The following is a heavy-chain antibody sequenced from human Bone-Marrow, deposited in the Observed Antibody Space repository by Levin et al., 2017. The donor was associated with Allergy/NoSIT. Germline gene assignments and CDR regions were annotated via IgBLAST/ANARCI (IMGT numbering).Heavy chain of an antibody. CDR1: GFTFSSYG. CDR2: ISYDGSNK. CDR3: AKDDYSYPAMDDY. Sequence: GGSLRLSCAASGFTFSSYGMHWVRQAPGKGLEWVAVISYDGSNKYYADSVKGRFTISRDNSKNTLYLQMNSRRAEDTAVYYCAKDDYSYPAMDDYWGQGTLVTVSS. V-gene: IGHV3-30*18. J-gene: IGHJ4*02. D-gene: IGHD5-18*01.